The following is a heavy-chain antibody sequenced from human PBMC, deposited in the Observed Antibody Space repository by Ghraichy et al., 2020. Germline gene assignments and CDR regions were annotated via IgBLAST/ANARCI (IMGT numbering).Heavy chain of an antibody. Sequence: TLSLTCAISGDSVSSNSAAWNWIRQSPSRGLEWLGRTYYRSKWYNDYAVSVKSRITINPDTSKNQFSLQLNSVTPEDTAVYYCARARYCSGGSCYLHYYGMDVWGQGTTVTVSS. CDR1: GDSVSSNSAA. V-gene: IGHV6-1*01. D-gene: IGHD2-15*01. CDR2: TYYRSKWYN. CDR3: ARARYCSGGSCYLHYYGMDV. J-gene: IGHJ6*02.